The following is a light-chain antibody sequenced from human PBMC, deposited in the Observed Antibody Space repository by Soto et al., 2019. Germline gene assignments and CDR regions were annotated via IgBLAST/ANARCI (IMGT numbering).Light chain of an antibody. J-gene: IGKJ5*01. CDR2: GAS. Sequence: EIVMTQSPATLSVSPGERATLSFRASQSVSSNLAWYQQKPSQAPSLLIYGASTRATGIPARFSGSGSGTEFTLTISMLQSEDFAVYYCQQYNKWPVTFGQGTRVEIK. CDR1: QSVSSN. CDR3: QQYNKWPVT. V-gene: IGKV3-15*01.